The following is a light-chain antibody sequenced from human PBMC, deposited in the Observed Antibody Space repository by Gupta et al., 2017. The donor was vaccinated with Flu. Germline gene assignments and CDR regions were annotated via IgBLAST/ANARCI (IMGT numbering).Light chain of an antibody. CDR1: RSVSKW. CDR2: KTS. Sequence: DIQMTQSPSTLSASVGARVTITCRPSRSVSKWLAWYQPRPAKAPKLLLYKTSSLDTGVPSRFSGCGSGTEFTLTISSLQPDDFATYYCHQYNTSPGTFGQGTKVESK. V-gene: IGKV1-5*03. CDR3: HQYNTSPGT. J-gene: IGKJ1*01.